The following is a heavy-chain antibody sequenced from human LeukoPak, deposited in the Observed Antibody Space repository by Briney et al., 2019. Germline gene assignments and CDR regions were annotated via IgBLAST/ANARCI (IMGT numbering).Heavy chain of an antibody. CDR3: ARVGLEYDSSGFYYP. J-gene: IGHJ5*02. D-gene: IGHD3-22*01. Sequence: ASVKVSCKASGYTFNNYYIHWVRQAPGQGLEWMGIINPGGGSTGYAQKFRGRVTMTRDTSTSTVYMDLSSLSSKDTAVYYRARVGLEYDSSGFYYPWGQGTLVTVSS. CDR2: INPGGGST. V-gene: IGHV1-46*02. CDR1: GYTFNNYY.